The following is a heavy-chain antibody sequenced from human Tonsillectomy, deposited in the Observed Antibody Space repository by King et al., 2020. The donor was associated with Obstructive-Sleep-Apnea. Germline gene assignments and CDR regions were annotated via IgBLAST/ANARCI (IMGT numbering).Heavy chain of an antibody. CDR2: IDPSDSYT. CDR1: GYSFTNSW. J-gene: IGHJ4*02. CDR3: ASSVGGATSAVFDY. Sequence: VQLVESGAEVKKPGESLRISCKGSGYSFTNSWISWVRQMPGTGLEWMGRIDPSDSYTNYNPSFRGDVTISTDKSISTAYLQWSSLQASDTAMYYCASSVGGATSAVFDYWGLGTLVTVSS. V-gene: IGHV5-10-1*03. D-gene: IGHD1-26*01.